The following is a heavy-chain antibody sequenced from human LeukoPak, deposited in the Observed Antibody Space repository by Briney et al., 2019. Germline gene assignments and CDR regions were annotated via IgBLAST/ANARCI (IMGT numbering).Heavy chain of an antibody. Sequence: GGSLRLSCAASGFTFSSYGMHWVRQAPGKGLEWVAVISYDGSNKYYADSVKGRFTISRENSKNTLYLQMNSLRAEDTAVYYCAKNHEGLGYWGQGTLVTVSS. V-gene: IGHV3-30*18. CDR2: ISYDGSNK. CDR1: GFTFSSYG. J-gene: IGHJ4*02. CDR3: AKNHEGLGY.